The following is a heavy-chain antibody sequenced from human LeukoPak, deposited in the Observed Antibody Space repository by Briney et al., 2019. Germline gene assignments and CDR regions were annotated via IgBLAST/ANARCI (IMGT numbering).Heavy chain of an antibody. CDR3: ARALRGSSGWLLVS. CDR2: ISAYNGNT. CDR1: GGTFSSYA. Sequence: ASVKVSCKASGGTFSSYAISWVRQAPRQGLEWMGWISAYNGNTNYAQKLQGRVTMTTDTSTSTAYMELRSLRSDDTAVYYCARALRGSSGWLLVSWGQGTLVTVSS. D-gene: IGHD6-19*01. J-gene: IGHJ4*02. V-gene: IGHV1-18*01.